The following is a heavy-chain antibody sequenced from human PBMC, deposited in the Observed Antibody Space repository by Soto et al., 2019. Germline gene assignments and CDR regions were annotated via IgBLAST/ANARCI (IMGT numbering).Heavy chain of an antibody. CDR1: GYTFTSYD. CDR3: ARGMKYGDSSRWVDP. V-gene: IGHV1-8*01. D-gene: IGHD4-17*01. J-gene: IGHJ5*02. CDR2: MNPNSGNT. Sequence: QVQLVQSGAEVKKPGASVKFSCKASGYTFTSYDINWVRQATRQGLEYLGWMNPNSGNTGYVQKFHGRVTMTRDTSIRTAYLELSSLRSEDTAVYYCARGMKYGDSSRWVDPWGQGTLVTVSS.